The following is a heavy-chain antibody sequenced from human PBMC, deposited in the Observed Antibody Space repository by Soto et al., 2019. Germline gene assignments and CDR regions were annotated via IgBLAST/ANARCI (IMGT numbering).Heavy chain of an antibody. CDR1: GYTFTSYA. D-gene: IGHD2-21*02. CDR2: INAGNGNT. Sequence: GASVKVSCKASGYTFTSYAMHWVRQAPGQRLEWMGWINAGNGNTKYSQKFQGRVTITRDTSASTAYMELSSLRSEDTAVYYCARAWVVVTAPDYWGQGTLVNVS. CDR3: ARAWVVVTAPDY. J-gene: IGHJ4*02. V-gene: IGHV1-3*01.